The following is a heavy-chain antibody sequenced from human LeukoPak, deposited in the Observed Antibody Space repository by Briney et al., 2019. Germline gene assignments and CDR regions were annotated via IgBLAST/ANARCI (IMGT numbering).Heavy chain of an antibody. J-gene: IGHJ4*02. D-gene: IGHD2-15*01. CDR3: ARVAGVEVAPATSY. V-gene: IGHV4-59*08. CDR1: GGSISSYY. CDR2: VYHTGST. Sequence: SETLSLTCTVSGGSISSYYWSWIRQPPGKGLEWIGSVYHTGSTYSNPSLKSRVTISVDTSKNQFSLSLTSVTAADTAVYYCARVAGVEVAPATSYWGQGTLVTVSS.